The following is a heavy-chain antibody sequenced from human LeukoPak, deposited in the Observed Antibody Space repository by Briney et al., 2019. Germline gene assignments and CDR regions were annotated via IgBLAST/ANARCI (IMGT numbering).Heavy chain of an antibody. J-gene: IGHJ4*02. CDR3: ARGARGAYFDY. CDR1: GFPVSSNY. D-gene: IGHD4/OR15-4a*01. Sequence: PGGSLRLSCAASGFPVSSNYMSWVRQVPGKGLEWVSCIYGADTIYYADFVKDTFTISRDSNRNILYLQMNSLRADDTAVYYCARGARGAYFDYWGQGTLVTVSS. V-gene: IGHV3-66*01. CDR2: IYGADTI.